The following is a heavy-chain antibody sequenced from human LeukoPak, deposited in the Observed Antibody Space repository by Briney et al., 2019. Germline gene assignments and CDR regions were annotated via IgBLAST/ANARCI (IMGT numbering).Heavy chain of an antibody. J-gene: IGHJ5*02. CDR3: AKDAPFYCSSISCPNWFDP. Sequence: GGSLRDSCAASGFTFSGYAMSWVRQAPGKGLEWVSAVSGSGDSTYYADSVKGRFTISRDNSKNTLYLQMNSLRADDTAIYYCAKDAPFYCSSISCPNWFDPWGQGTLVTVSS. CDR1: GFTFSGYA. V-gene: IGHV3-23*01. D-gene: IGHD2-2*01. CDR2: VSGSGDST.